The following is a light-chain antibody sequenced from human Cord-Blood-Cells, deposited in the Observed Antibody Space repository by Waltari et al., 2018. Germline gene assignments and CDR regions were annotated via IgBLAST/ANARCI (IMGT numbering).Light chain of an antibody. Sequence: DIVMTQSPDSLAVSLGERATINRKSSQSVLYSSNNKNYLAWYQQKPGQPPKLLIYWASTRESGVPDRFSGSGSGTDFTLYISSLQAEDVSVYYCQQYYSTPPTFGQGTKVEIK. V-gene: IGKV4-1*01. CDR3: QQYYSTPPT. J-gene: IGKJ1*01. CDR1: QSVLYSSNNKNY. CDR2: WAS.